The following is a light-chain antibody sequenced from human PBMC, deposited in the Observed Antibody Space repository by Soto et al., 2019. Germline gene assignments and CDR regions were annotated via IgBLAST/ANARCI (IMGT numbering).Light chain of an antibody. CDR1: QNIYYN. CDR2: RAS. J-gene: IGKJ1*01. V-gene: IGKV3-15*01. Sequence: IVMKQSPATLSLSPGESATLSCRASQNIYYNVAWYQHRPGQAPRLLIYRASTRATGVPARFSGSGSGTEFTLTISSLQSEDFTVYSCLQYHNLWAFGQGTNVDNK. CDR3: LQYHNLWA.